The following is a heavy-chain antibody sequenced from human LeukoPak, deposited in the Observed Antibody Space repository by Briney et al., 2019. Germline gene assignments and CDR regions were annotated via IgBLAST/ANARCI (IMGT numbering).Heavy chain of an antibody. CDR3: AKNQMRNWFGP. J-gene: IGHJ5*02. Sequence: GGSLRLSCAASGFTFSSYGMHWLRQSPGKGLEWVAFIRYDGSNKYYADSMKGRFTISRDNSKNSLYLQMNSLRTEDTAVYYCAKNQMRNWFGPRGQGTLVTVSS. CDR1: GFTFSSYG. V-gene: IGHV3-30*02. D-gene: IGHD5-24*01. CDR2: IRYDGSNK.